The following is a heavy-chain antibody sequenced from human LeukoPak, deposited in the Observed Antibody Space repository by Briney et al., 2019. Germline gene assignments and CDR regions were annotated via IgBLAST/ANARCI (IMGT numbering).Heavy chain of an antibody. J-gene: IGHJ4*02. CDR1: GYTFTAYY. CDR3: VRSSYDSSLRFDDY. D-gene: IGHD3-22*01. CDR2: LNPYSGDT. Sequence: ASVKVSCKASGYTFTAYYLHWVRQAPGQGLEWIRWLNPYSGDTNYAQNFQGRVTMTRDTSINTAYMELSRLRSDDTAVYYCVRSSYDSSLRFDDYWGQGTLVTVSS. V-gene: IGHV1-2*02.